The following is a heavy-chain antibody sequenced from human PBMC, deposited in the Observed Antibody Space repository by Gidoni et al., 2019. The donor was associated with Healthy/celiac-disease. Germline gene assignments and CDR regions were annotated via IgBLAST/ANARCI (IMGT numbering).Heavy chain of an antibody. Sequence: SRDNSKNTLYLQMNSLRAEDTAVYYCAREREQWRDYFDYWGQGTLVTVSS. J-gene: IGHJ4*02. D-gene: IGHD6-19*01. CDR3: AREREQWRDYFDY. V-gene: IGHV3-30*01.